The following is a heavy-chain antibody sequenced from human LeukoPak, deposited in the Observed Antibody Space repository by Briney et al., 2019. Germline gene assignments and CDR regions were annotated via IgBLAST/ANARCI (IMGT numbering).Heavy chain of an antibody. D-gene: IGHD3-9*01. V-gene: IGHV3-74*01. CDR3: ARDSDWLLFDY. CDR1: GFTFSAYG. J-gene: IGHJ4*02. CDR2: IHREGTTT. Sequence: GGSLTLSCAASGFTFSAYGMHWVRQVPGKGLVWVSRIHREGTTTIYADSVKGRFTISRDNGKNTLYLHMNSLRADDTAVYYCARDSDWLLFDYWGQGTLVTVSS.